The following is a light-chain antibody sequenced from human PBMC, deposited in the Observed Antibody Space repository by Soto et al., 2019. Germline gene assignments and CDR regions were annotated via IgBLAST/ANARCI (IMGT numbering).Light chain of an antibody. CDR3: HHYNNWPHT. V-gene: IGKV3-15*01. J-gene: IGKJ4*01. Sequence: DIVMTQSPATLSVSPGERDTLSCRASQSVASNLAWYQQRPGQAPRLLIYGASTRATGVPVRFSGSGSGTEFTLTISSLQSEDFAVYYCHHYNNWPHTFGGGTKVEIK. CDR1: QSVASN. CDR2: GAS.